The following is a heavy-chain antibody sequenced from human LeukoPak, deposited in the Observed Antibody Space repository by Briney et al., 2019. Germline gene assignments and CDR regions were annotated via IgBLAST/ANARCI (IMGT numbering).Heavy chain of an antibody. CDR2: ISAYNGNT. D-gene: IGHD6-6*01. CDR1: GYTFTSYG. Sequence: ASVKVSCKASGYTFTSYGISWVRQAPGQGLEWMGWISAYNGNTNYAQNLQGRFTMTTDTSTTTAYMELRSLRSDDTAFYYCARRTYSSSSGLFDYWGQGTLVTVSS. J-gene: IGHJ4*02. CDR3: ARRTYSSSSGLFDY. V-gene: IGHV1-18*01.